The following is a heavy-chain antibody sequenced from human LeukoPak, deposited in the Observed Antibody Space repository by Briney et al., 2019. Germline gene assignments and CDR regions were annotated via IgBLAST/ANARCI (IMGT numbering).Heavy chain of an antibody. CDR2: ISFDGVNT. Sequence: PGGSLRLSCAASGFTFSTYAIHWVRQAPGKGLEWVAVISFDGVNTFYADSVKGRFTISRDNAENSLYLQVNSLRAEDTAVYYCAGGSSGTYYYFDYWGQGTLVTVSS. J-gene: IGHJ4*02. CDR3: AGGSSGTYYYFDY. D-gene: IGHD1-26*01. V-gene: IGHV3-30*04. CDR1: GFTFSTYA.